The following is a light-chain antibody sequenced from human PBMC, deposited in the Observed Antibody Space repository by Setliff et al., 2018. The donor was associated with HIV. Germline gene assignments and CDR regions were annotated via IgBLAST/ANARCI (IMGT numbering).Light chain of an antibody. CDR1: TSNIGSSF. CDR3: ASWDESLCGLYV. J-gene: IGLJ1*01. V-gene: IGLV1-47*01. Sequence: QSALTQPSSASGTPGQNVTIFCSGTTSNIGSSFVYWYRQLPGTTPQLLIYRSDQRPSGVPDRFSGSKSGTSASLAITGLRSDDEADYYCASWDESLCGLYVFGGGTKVTVL. CDR2: RSD.